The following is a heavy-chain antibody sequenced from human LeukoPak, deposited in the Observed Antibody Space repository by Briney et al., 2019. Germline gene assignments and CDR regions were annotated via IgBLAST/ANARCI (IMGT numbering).Heavy chain of an antibody. J-gene: IGHJ4*02. D-gene: IGHD6-19*01. CDR1: GFTFGDYA. V-gene: IGHV3-49*03. Sequence: GGSLRLSCTASGFTFGDYAMSWFRQAPGKGLEWVGFIRSKAYGGTTEYAASVKGRFTISRDDSKSIAYLQMNSLRTEDTAVYYCTRSQPQFIAVAVYWGQGTLVTVSS. CDR3: TRSQPQFIAVAVY. CDR2: IRSKAYGGTT.